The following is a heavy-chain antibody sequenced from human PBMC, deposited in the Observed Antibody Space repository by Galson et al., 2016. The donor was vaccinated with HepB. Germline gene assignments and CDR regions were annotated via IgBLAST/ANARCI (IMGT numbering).Heavy chain of an antibody. CDR1: GDSVSSNSAA. Sequence: CAISGDSVSSNSAAWNWIRQSPSRGLEWLGRTYYGSKWYNDYAVSVKSRITINPDTSKNQFSLQPNSVTPEDTAVYFCARGTTAYFDYWGQGTLVTVSS. D-gene: IGHD1-1*01. CDR3: ARGTTAYFDY. CDR2: TYYGSKWYN. J-gene: IGHJ4*02. V-gene: IGHV6-1*01.